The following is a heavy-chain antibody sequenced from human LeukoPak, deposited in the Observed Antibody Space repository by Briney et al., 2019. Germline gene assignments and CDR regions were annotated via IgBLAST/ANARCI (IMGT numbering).Heavy chain of an antibody. CDR1: GGTFSSYA. V-gene: IGHV1-69*13. CDR2: IIPIFGTA. D-gene: IGHD2/OR15-2a*01. Sequence: GASVKVPCKASGGTFSSYAISWVRQAPGQGLEWMGGIIPIFGTANYAQKFQGRVTITADESTSTVYMELSSLRSEDTAVYYCARDLLLGNILLDYWGRGTLVTVSS. CDR3: ARDLLLGNILLDY. J-gene: IGHJ4*02.